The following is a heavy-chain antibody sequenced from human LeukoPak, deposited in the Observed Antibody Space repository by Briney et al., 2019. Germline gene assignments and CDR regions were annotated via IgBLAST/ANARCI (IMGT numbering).Heavy chain of an antibody. CDR1: GGSISNYY. V-gene: IGHV4-59*01. J-gene: IGHJ4*02. D-gene: IGHD2-21*02. Sequence: PSETLSLTCTVSGGSISNYYWSWIRQPPGKGLEWIGYIFYSGSTNYNPSLKSRVTISVDTSKNQFSLKLSSVTAADTAVYYCARGVTFTDWGQGTLVTVFS. CDR2: IFYSGST. CDR3: ARGVTFTD.